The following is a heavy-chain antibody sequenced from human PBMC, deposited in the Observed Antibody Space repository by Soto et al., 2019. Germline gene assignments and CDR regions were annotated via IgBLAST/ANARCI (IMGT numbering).Heavy chain of an antibody. V-gene: IGHV4-34*01. CDR2: VNHSGFT. J-gene: IGHJ3*01. Sequence: QVQLQQWGAGLLKPSETLSLTCAVFGDSFSGYYWSWIRQAPGKGLEWIGEVNHSGFTSYNPSLKSRVNISIEMSKNQFSVNLTSVTAADTAVYYCARGLPAWSMVSFDLWGQGTMVAVSS. D-gene: IGHD2-8*01. CDR1: GDSFSGYY. CDR3: ARGLPAWSMVSFDL.